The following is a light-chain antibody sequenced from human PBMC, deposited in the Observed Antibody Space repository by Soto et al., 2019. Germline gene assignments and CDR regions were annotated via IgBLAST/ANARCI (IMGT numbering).Light chain of an antibody. J-gene: IGLJ1*01. CDR3: TSYTSSSTLYV. CDR2: EVS. CDR1: SSDVGGYNH. Sequence: QSALTQPASVSGSPGQSITISCTGTSSDVGGYNHVSWYQQHPGKAPKLMIYEVSRRPSGVSNRFSGSKSGNTASLTISGLQAEDEADYYCTSYTSSSTLYVFGSETKLTVL. V-gene: IGLV2-14*01.